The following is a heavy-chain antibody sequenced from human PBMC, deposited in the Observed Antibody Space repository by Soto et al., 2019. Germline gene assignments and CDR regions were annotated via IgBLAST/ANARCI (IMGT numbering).Heavy chain of an antibody. D-gene: IGHD4-17*01. CDR1: GGSISSGGYY. V-gene: IGHV4-31*03. Sequence: QVQLQESGPGLVKPSQTLSLTCTVSGGSISSGGYYWSWIRQHPGKGLEWIGYIYYSGSTYYNPSLKSRVTISGDTSKHQFSLKLSSVTAAATAVYYCARDGDYRWFDPWGQGTRGTVSA. J-gene: IGHJ5*02. CDR2: IYYSGST. CDR3: ARDGDYRWFDP.